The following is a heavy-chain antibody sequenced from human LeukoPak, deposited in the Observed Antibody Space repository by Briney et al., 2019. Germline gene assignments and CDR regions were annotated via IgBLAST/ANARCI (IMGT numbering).Heavy chain of an antibody. J-gene: IGHJ6*03. CDR2: ISYDGSNK. D-gene: IGHD1-26*01. V-gene: IGHV3-30*18. CDR3: AKEEWELLYYYYYYMDV. CDR1: GFTFSSYG. Sequence: PGGSLRLSCAASGFTFSSYGMHWVRQAPGKGLEWVAVISYDGSNKYYADSVKGRFTISRDNSKNTLYLQMNSLRAEDTAVYYCAKEEWELLYYYYYYMDVWGKGTTVTVSS.